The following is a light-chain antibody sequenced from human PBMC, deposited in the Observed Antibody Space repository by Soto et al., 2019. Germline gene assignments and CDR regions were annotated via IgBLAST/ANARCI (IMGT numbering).Light chain of an antibody. V-gene: IGLV2-8*01. CDR1: SSDVGGYNY. CDR2: EVS. J-gene: IGLJ2*01. Sequence: QSALTQPPSASGSPGQSGTISCTGTSSDVGGYNYVSWYQQHPGKAPKLMIYEVSKRPSGVPDRFSGSKSGNTASLTVSGLQAEDEADYYCSSYAGSLVFGGGTKLTVL. CDR3: SSYAGSLV.